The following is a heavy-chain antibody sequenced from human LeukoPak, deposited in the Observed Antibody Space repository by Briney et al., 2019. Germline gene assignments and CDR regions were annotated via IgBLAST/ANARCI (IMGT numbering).Heavy chain of an antibody. CDR1: GYTFTGYY. CDR3: ARVASQLWAFFDY. V-gene: IGHV1-2*02. J-gene: IGHJ4*02. CDR2: INPNSGGT. Sequence: ASVKVSCKASGYTFTGYYMHWVRQAPGQGLEWMGWINPNSGGTNYAQKFQGRVTMTRDTSISTAYMELSSLRSEDTAVYYCARVASQLWAFFDYWGQGTLVTVSS. D-gene: IGHD5-18*01.